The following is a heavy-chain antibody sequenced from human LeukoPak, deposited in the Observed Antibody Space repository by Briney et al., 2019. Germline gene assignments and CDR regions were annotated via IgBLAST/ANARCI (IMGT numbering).Heavy chain of an antibody. Sequence: PGGSLRLSCAASGFTFSSYEMNWVRQAPGKGLEWVSYISSSGSTIYYADSVKGRFTISRDNAKNSLYLQMNSLRAEDTAVYYCAKYDTSGYYYVFDDWGQGTLVTVSS. J-gene: IGHJ4*02. V-gene: IGHV3-48*03. D-gene: IGHD3-22*01. CDR3: AKYDTSGYYYVFDD. CDR1: GFTFSSYE. CDR2: ISSSGSTI.